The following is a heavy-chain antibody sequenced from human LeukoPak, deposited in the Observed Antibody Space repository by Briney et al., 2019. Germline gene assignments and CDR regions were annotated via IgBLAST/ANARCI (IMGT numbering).Heavy chain of an antibody. Sequence: GGSLRLSCAASGFSFSSYSMNWVRQAPGKGLEWVSSISSSSFYIYYADSVKGRFSISRDNAKNTLYLQMDSLRAEDTAVYYCARDRYYGGNSHAFDIWGQGTMVTVSS. D-gene: IGHD4-23*01. J-gene: IGHJ3*02. CDR1: GFSFSSYS. CDR3: ARDRYYGGNSHAFDI. V-gene: IGHV3-21*01. CDR2: ISSSSFYI.